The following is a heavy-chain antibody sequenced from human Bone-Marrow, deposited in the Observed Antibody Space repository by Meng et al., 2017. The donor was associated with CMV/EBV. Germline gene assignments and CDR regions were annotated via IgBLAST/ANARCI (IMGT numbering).Heavy chain of an antibody. D-gene: IGHD6-6*01. CDR1: GFTFSSYW. J-gene: IGHJ6*02. CDR2: INSDGSST. CDR3: ASSSSSAPYYYYGMDV. Sequence: ETLSLTCAASGFTFSSYWMHWVRQAPGKGLVWVSRINSDGSSTSYADSVKGRFTISRDNAKNTLYLQMNSLRAEDTAVYYCASSSSSAPYYYYGMDVWGQGTTVTVSS. V-gene: IGHV3-74*01.